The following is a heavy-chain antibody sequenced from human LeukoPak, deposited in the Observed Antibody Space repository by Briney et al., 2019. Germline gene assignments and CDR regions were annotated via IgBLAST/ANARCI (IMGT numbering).Heavy chain of an antibody. CDR1: GFIFRTYA. CDR2: IPAGGDTT. J-gene: IGHJ4*02. D-gene: IGHD3-10*01. CDR3: ARGTFGELLY. V-gene: IGHV3-23*01. Sequence: GGSLRLSCAASGFIFRTYAMSWVRQAPGKGLEWVSGIPAGGDTTYYADSVKGRFTISRDNSENTLYLQMNSLRAEDTAVYYCARGTFGELLYWGQGTLVTVSS.